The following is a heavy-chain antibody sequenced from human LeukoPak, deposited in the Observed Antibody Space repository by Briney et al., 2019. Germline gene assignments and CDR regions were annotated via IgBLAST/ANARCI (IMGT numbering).Heavy chain of an antibody. J-gene: IGHJ3*02. CDR1: GGSISSYY. D-gene: IGHD3-22*01. CDR2: IYYSGST. CDR3: ARSTPPTDSSGYDAAFDI. V-gene: IGHV4-59*01. Sequence: SETLSLTCTVSGGSISSYYWSRIRQPPGKGLEWIGYIYYSGSTSYNPSLKSRVTISVDTSKNQFSLKLSSVTAADTAVYYCARSTPPTDSSGYDAAFDIWGQGTMVTVSP.